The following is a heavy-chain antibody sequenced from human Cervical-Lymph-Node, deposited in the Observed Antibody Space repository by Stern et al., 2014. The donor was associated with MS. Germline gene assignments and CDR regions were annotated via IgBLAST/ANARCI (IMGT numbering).Heavy chain of an antibody. CDR2: LNPSSGAT. CDR3: ARSITVTPLEY. J-gene: IGHJ4*02. D-gene: IGHD4-17*01. V-gene: IGHV1-2*06. Sequence: VQLVQSGAEVKKPGASLKVSCRASGYKFTSYYINWVRQAPGKGLVWMGRLNPSSGATDLAQSFQDRVTMTRDTSISTAYMELTRLTSDDTAVYYCARSITVTPLEYWGQGSLVAVSS. CDR1: GYKFTSYY.